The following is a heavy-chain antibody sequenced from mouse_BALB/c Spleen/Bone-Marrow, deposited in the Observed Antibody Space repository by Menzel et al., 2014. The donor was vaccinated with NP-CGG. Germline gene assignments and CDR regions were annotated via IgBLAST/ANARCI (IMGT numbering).Heavy chain of an antibody. CDR3: ARGLYYRPIAY. V-gene: IGHV5-12*02. D-gene: IGHD2-14*01. J-gene: IGHJ3*01. Sequence: EVQGVESGGGLVQPGGSLKLSCATSGFTFSDYYMYWVRQTPEKRLEWVAYISSGGGSTYYPDTVKGRSTISRDNAKNTLYLQMSRLKSEDTAMYYCARGLYYRPIAYWGQGTLVTVSA. CDR1: GFTFSDYY. CDR2: ISSGGGST.